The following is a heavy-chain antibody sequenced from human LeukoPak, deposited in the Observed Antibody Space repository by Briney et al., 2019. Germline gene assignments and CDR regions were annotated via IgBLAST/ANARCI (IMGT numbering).Heavy chain of an antibody. Sequence: AASVKVSCKASGYTFTSYDINWVRQATGQGLEWMGWMNPNSGNTGYAQKSQGRVTMTRNTSISTAYMELSSLRSEDTAVYYCARMFRLAGYYKGAYYYYYMDVWGKGTTVTISS. D-gene: IGHD3-9*01. CDR3: ARMFRLAGYYKGAYYYYYMDV. J-gene: IGHJ6*03. CDR1: GYTFTSYD. CDR2: MNPNSGNT. V-gene: IGHV1-8*01.